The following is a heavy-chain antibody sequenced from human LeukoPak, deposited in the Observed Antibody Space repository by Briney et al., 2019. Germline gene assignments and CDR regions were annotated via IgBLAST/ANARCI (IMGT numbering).Heavy chain of an antibody. CDR3: ARDLNGDYYGLYNWFDP. J-gene: IGHJ5*02. D-gene: IGHD4-17*01. V-gene: IGHV4-34*01. CDR2: INHSGST. Sequence: SETLSLTCAVYGGSFSGYYWSWIRQPPGKGLERIGEINHSGSTNYNPSLKSRVTISVDTSKNQFSLKLSSVTAADTAVYYCARDLNGDYYGLYNWFDPWGQGTLVTVSS. CDR1: GGSFSGYY.